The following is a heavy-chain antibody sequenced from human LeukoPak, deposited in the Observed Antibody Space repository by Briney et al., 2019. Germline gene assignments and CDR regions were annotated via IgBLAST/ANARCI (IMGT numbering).Heavy chain of an antibody. V-gene: IGHV4-34*01. D-gene: IGHD6-25*01. J-gene: IGHJ4*02. Sequence: SSETLSLTCAVYGGSFSGYYWSWIRQPSGKGLEWIGEINHSGSTNYNPSLKSRVTISVDTSKNQFSLKLSSVTAADTAVYYCARGIASAARGYFDYWGQGTLVTVSS. CDR3: ARGIASAARGYFDY. CDR2: INHSGST. CDR1: GGSFSGYY.